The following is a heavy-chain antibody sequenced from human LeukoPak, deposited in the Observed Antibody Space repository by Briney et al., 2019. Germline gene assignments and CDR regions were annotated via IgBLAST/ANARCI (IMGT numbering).Heavy chain of an antibody. J-gene: IGHJ6*02. CDR2: IYYSGST. V-gene: IGHV4-59*01. CDR3: ARGGKVHIAVAGTGGLYYGMDV. Sequence: SETLSLTCTVSGGSISSYYWSWIRQPPGKGLEWIGYIYYSGSTNYNPSLKSRVTISVDTSKNQFSLKLSSVTAADTAVYYCARGGKVHIAVAGTGGLYYGMDVWGQGTTVTVSS. CDR1: GGSISSYY. D-gene: IGHD6-19*01.